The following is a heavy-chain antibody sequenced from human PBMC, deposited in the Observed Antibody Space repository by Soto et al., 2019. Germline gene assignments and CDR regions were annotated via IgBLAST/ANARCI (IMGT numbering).Heavy chain of an antibody. V-gene: IGHV3-30*18. CDR2: ISYDGSNK. CDR1: GFTFSSYG. J-gene: IGHJ4*02. CDR3: AKDLHWNDKLYYFDY. D-gene: IGHD1-1*01. Sequence: GGSLRLSCAASGFTFSSYGMHWVRQAPGKGLEWVAVISYDGSNKYYADSVKGRFTISRDNSKNTLYLQMNSLRAEDTAVYYCAKDLHWNDKLYYFDYWGQGTLVTVSS.